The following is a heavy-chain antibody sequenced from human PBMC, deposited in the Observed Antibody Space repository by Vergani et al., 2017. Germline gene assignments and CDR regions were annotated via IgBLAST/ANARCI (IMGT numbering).Heavy chain of an antibody. J-gene: IGHJ4*02. CDR1: GGSFSGYY. Sequence: QVQLQQWGAGLLKPSETLSLTCAVYGGSFSGYYWSWIRQPPGKGLEWIGEINHSGSTNYNPSLKSRVTISVDTSKNQFSLKLSSVTAADTAVYYCARENKGDFWSGYYFDYWGQGTLVTVSS. CDR2: INHSGST. CDR3: ARENKGDFWSGYYFDY. V-gene: IGHV4-34*01. D-gene: IGHD3-3*01.